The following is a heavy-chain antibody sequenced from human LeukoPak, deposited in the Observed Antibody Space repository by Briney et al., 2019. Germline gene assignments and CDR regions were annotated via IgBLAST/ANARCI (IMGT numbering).Heavy chain of an antibody. D-gene: IGHD1-26*01. CDR3: ARDWSGSYYTNWFDP. J-gene: IGHJ5*02. V-gene: IGHV4-4*07. CDR1: GGSISSYY. CDR2: IYTSGST. Sequence: KPSETLSLTCTVSGGSISSYYRSWIRQPAGKGLEWIGRIYTSGSTNYNPSLKSRVTMSVDTSKNQFSLKLSSVTAADTAVYYCARDWSGSYYTNWFDPWGQGTLVTVSS.